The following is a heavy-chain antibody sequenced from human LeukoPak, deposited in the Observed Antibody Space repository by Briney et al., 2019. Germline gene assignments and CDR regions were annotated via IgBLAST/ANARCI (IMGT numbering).Heavy chain of an antibody. Sequence: GGSLRLSCAASGFTFSSYAMYWVRQAPGKGLEWISYVDAGATSTNYADSVWGRFTLSRDNAQNSVHLQMNSLRDEDTAVYYCVRGRLLRSTKYFDPWGQGALVTVSS. D-gene: IGHD2-21*02. J-gene: IGHJ4*02. V-gene: IGHV3-48*02. CDR1: GFTFSSYA. CDR2: VDAGATST. CDR3: VRGRLLRSTKYFDP.